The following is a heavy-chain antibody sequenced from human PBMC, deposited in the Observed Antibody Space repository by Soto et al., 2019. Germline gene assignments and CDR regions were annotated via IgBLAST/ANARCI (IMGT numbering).Heavy chain of an antibody. D-gene: IGHD6-13*01. J-gene: IGHJ3*02. Sequence: ASVKVSCKASGYTFTSYYMHWVRQAPGQGLEWMGIINPSGGSTSYAQKFQGRVTMTRDTSTDTAYMELSSLRSEDTAVYYCATDASSSHHAFDIWGQGTMVTVSS. CDR3: ATDASSSHHAFDI. V-gene: IGHV1-46*01. CDR1: GYTFTSYY. CDR2: INPSGGST.